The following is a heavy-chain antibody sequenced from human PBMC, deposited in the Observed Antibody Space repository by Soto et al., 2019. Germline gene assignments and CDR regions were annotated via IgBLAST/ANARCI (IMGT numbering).Heavy chain of an antibody. CDR1: GYTFNSFG. J-gene: IGHJ4*02. Sequence: ASVKVSCKGSGYTFNSFGITWVRQAPGQGLEWMGWISGYNANTKYAQKFQGRVTMTTDTSTSTAHMELRSLRSDDTALYYCARYFWSGRFPYHFDFWGQGTLVTVSS. CDR3: ARYFWSGRFPYHFDF. D-gene: IGHD3-3*01. CDR2: ISGYNANT. V-gene: IGHV1-18*01.